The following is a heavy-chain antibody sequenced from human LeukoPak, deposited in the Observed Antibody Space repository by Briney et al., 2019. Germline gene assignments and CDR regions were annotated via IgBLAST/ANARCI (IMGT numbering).Heavy chain of an antibody. CDR2: ISGSGGST. D-gene: IGHD1-26*01. J-gene: IGHJ4*02. Sequence: GGSLRLSCAASGFTFSSYAMSWVRQAPGKGLEWVSAISGSGGSTYYADSVKGRFTISRDNSKNTLYLQMNSLRAEDTAVYYCAKDGWERLRRSPEYWGQGTLVTVSS. V-gene: IGHV3-23*01. CDR3: AKDGWERLRRSPEY. CDR1: GFTFSSYA.